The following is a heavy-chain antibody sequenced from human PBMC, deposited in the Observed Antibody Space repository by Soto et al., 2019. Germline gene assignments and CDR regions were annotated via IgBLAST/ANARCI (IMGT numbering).Heavy chain of an antibody. Sequence: EVQLVESGGGLVQPGGSLRLSCAASGFTFSSYDMHWVRQATGKGLEWVSAIGTAGDTYYPGSVKGRFTISRENAKNSLYLQMNSLRAEDTAVYYCARVGLYPWVKDGMDVWGQGTTVTVSS. CDR3: ARVGLYPWVKDGMDV. V-gene: IGHV3-13*01. D-gene: IGHD2-8*01. CDR2: IGTAGDT. CDR1: GFTFSSYD. J-gene: IGHJ6*02.